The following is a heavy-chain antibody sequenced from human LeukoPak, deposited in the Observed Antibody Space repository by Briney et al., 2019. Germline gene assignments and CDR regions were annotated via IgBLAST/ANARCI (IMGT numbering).Heavy chain of an antibody. D-gene: IGHD7-27*01. V-gene: IGHV3-30-3*01. Sequence: GGSLRLSCAASGFTFSSYAMHWVRQAPGKGLEWVAVISYDGSNKYYADSVKGRFTISRDNAKNSLYLQMNSLRAEDAAVYYCARPPGDYWGQGTLVTVSS. CDR2: ISYDGSNK. J-gene: IGHJ4*02. CDR1: GFTFSSYA. CDR3: ARPPGDY.